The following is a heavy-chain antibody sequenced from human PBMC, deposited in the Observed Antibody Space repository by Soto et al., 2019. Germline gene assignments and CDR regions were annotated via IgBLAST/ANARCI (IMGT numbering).Heavy chain of an antibody. D-gene: IGHD1-26*01. J-gene: IGHJ5*02. CDR3: ARAVSIVGATNWFDP. V-gene: IGHV4-59*01. Sequence: SETLSLTCTVSGGSISSYYWSWIRQPPGKGLEWIGYIYYSGSTNYNPSLKSRVTISVDTSKNQFSLKLSSVTAADTAVYYCARAVSIVGATNWFDPWGQGTLVTVSS. CDR2: IYYSGST. CDR1: GGSISSYY.